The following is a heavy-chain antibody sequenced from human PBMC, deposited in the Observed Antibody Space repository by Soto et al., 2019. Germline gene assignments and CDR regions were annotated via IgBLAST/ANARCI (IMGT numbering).Heavy chain of an antibody. CDR2: IYTSGST. D-gene: IGHD3-3*01. CDR3: ARERDYDFWSGQYGMDV. J-gene: IGHJ6*02. V-gene: IGHV4-4*07. CDR1: GGSISSYY. Sequence: LALTCTVSGGSISSYYWSWIRQPAGKGLEWIGRIYTSGSTNYNPSLKSRVTMSVDTSKNQFSLKLSSVTAADTAVYYCARERDYDFWSGQYGMDVWGQGTTVTVSS.